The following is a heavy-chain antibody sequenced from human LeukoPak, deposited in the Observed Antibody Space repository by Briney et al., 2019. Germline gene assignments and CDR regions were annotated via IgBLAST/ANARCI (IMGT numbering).Heavy chain of an antibody. CDR3: ARATASGSGRAYDH. D-gene: IGHD3-10*01. V-gene: IGHV4-34*01. J-gene: IGHJ4*02. CDR2: IHHSGGT. CDR1: GESMIGHY. Sequence: SGTLSLTCAVYGESMIGHYRTWIRQPPGKRLEWIGEIHHSGGTNSNPSLKNRVTMSIDMSKNQFSLKLKSVTAADTAVYYCARATASGSGRAYDHWAQGNLVPVSS.